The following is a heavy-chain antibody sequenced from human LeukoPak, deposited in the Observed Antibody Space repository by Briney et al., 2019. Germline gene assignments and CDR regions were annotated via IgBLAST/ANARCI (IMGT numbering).Heavy chain of an antibody. J-gene: IGHJ4*02. CDR1: GFTFSSYA. Sequence: GVLRLSCAASGFTFSSYAMHWVRQAPGKGLEWVAVISYDGSNKYYADSVKGRFTISRDNSKNTPYLQMNSLRAEDTAVYYCARGYRARGYSYGSGDYFDYWGQGTLVTVSS. D-gene: IGHD5-18*01. CDR2: ISYDGSNK. V-gene: IGHV3-30*04. CDR3: ARGYRARGYSYGSGDYFDY.